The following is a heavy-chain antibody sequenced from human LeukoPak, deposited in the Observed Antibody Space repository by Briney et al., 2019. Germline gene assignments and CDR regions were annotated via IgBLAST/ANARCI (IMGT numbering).Heavy chain of an antibody. CDR3: ARGEEYGDNYFDY. V-gene: IGHV4-4*02. J-gene: IGHJ4*02. CDR1: GGSISSSNW. Sequence: SGTLSLTCAVSGGSISSSNWWSWVRQPPGKGLEWIGEIYHSGSTNYNPSLKSRVTISVDTSKNQFSLKLSSVTAADTAVYYCARGEEYGDNYFDYWGQGTLVTVSS. D-gene: IGHD4-17*01. CDR2: IYHSGST.